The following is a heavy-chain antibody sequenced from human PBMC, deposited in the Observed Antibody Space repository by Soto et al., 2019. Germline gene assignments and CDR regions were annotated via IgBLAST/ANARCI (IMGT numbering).Heavy chain of an antibody. CDR1: GYPVTAYY. V-gene: IGHV1-2*02. J-gene: IGHJ3*02. D-gene: IGHD3-3*01. CDR2: INPATGAA. Sequence: QLHLVQSGAVVKKPGASVTVSCSASGYPVTAYYMHWVRQAPGRGLEWMGGINPATGAAKYTQTFQGRVTRTRDPPPSKVFMELSGLTSEDTAVFYWAGGGGVGVAGSAAFDMWGQGTLVTVSS. CDR3: AGGGGVGVAGSAAFDM.